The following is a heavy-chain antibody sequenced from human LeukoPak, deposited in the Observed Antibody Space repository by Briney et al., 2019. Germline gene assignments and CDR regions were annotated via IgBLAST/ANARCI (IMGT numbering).Heavy chain of an antibody. D-gene: IGHD6-19*01. CDR2: ISGSGGST. J-gene: IGHJ5*02. CDR3: ARDAAAVAGTAGRPNWFDP. V-gene: IGHV3-23*01. Sequence: GGSLRLSCAASGFTFSSYAMSWVRQAPGKGLEWVSAISGSGGSTYYADSVKGRFTISRDNSKNTLYLQMNSLRSEDTAVYYCARDAAAVAGTAGRPNWFDPWGQGTLVTVSS. CDR1: GFTFSSYA.